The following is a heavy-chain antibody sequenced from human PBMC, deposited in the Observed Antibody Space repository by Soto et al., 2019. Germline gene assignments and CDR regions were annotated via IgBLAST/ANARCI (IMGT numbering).Heavy chain of an antibody. CDR2: ISSSSSYI. CDR1: GFTFSSYS. D-gene: IGHD3-22*01. J-gene: IGHJ4*02. CDR3: AREHYDSSGYPSGGGDY. Sequence: GGSLRLSCAASGFTFSSYSMNWVRQAPGKGLEWVSSISSSSSYIYYADSVKGRFTISRDNAKNSLYLQMNSLRAEDTAVYYCAREHYDSSGYPSGGGDYWGQGTLVTVSS. V-gene: IGHV3-21*01.